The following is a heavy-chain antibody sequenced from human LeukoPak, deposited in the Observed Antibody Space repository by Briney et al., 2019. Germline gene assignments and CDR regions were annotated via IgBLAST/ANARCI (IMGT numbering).Heavy chain of an antibody. V-gene: IGHV1-2*02. Sequence: VASVKVSCKASGYTFTGYYMHWVRQAPGQGLEWMGWINPNSGGTNYAQKFQGRVTMTRDTSISTAYTELSRLRSDDTAVYYCARGNLNTIFGVVTQVAFDIWGQGTMVTVSS. CDR3: ARGNLNTIFGVVTQVAFDI. J-gene: IGHJ3*02. D-gene: IGHD3-3*01. CDR2: INPNSGGT. CDR1: GYTFTGYY.